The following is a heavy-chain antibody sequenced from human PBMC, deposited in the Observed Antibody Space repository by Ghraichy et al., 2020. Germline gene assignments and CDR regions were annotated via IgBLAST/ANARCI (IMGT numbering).Heavy chain of an antibody. CDR1: GGSFSGYY. CDR3: ARGGGSGGSCYPRANWFDP. D-gene: IGHD2-15*01. Sequence: SETLSLTCAVYGGSFSGYYWSWIRQPPGKGLEWIGEINHSGSTNYNPSLKSRVTISVDTSKNQFSLKLSSVTAADTAVYYCARGGGSGGSCYPRANWFDPWGQGTLVTVSS. J-gene: IGHJ5*02. V-gene: IGHV4-34*01. CDR2: INHSGST.